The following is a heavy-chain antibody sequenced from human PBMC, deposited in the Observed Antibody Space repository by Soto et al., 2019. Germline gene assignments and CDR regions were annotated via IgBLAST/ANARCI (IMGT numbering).Heavy chain of an antibody. CDR2: INPNSGGT. D-gene: IGHD6-19*01. V-gene: IGHV1-2*02. Sequence: ASVKVSCKASGYTFTGYYMHWVRQAPGQGLEWMGWINPNSGGTNYAQKFQGRVTMTRDTSISTDYMELSRLRSDDTAVYYCARVLVEPWLVRIDAFDIWGQGTMVTVAS. J-gene: IGHJ3*02. CDR3: ARVLVEPWLVRIDAFDI. CDR1: GYTFTGYY.